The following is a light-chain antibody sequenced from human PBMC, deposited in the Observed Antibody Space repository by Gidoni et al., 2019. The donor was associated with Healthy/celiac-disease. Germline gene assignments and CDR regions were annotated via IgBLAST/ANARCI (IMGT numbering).Light chain of an antibody. V-gene: IGKV3-20*01. CDR2: GAS. J-gene: IGKJ2*01. Sequence: EIVLTQSPGTLSLSPGERATLSCRASQSVSSSYLAWYQQKPGQAPRLLIYGASSRATGIPDRFSGSGSGTDFTLTISRLEPEDFAVYYCQQYGSSPYTFXXXTKLENK. CDR3: QQYGSSPYT. CDR1: QSVSSSY.